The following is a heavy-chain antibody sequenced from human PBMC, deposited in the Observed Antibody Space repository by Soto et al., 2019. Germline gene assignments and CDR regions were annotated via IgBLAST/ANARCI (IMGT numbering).Heavy chain of an antibody. J-gene: IGHJ6*02. Sequence: SVKVSCKASGGTFSSYAISWVRQAPGQGLEWMGGIIPIFGTANYAQKFQGRVTITADKSTSTAYMELSSLRSEDTAVYYCARDPRKYSSGWYPPFYRYYYGMDVWGQGTTVTVSS. CDR1: GGTFSSYA. D-gene: IGHD6-19*01. V-gene: IGHV1-69*06. CDR3: ARDPRKYSSGWYPPFYRYYYGMDV. CDR2: IIPIFGTA.